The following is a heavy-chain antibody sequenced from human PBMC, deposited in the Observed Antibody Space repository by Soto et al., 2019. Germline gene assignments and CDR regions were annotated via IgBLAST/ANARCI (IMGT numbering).Heavy chain of an antibody. CDR3: ARLSRATHYYYYGMDV. CDR2: ISGTSGST. Sequence: GGSLRLSCAASGFTFNTYAMTWVRQAPGKGLEWVSSISGTSGSTYYADSVKGRFTISRDNSKNTLYLQMYSLRAEDTAIYYCARLSRATHYYYYGMDVWGQGTTVTVSS. CDR1: GFTFNTYA. V-gene: IGHV3-23*01. J-gene: IGHJ6*02. D-gene: IGHD5-12*01.